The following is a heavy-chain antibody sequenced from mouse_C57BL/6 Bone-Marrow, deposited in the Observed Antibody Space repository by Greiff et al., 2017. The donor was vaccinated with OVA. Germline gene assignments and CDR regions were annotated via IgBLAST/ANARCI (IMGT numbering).Heavy chain of an antibody. Sequence: EVQLKESGGDLVKPGGSLKLSCAASGFTFSSYGMSWVRQTPDKRLEWVATISSGGSYTYYPASVKGRFTISRDNAKNTLYLQMSSLKSEDTAMYYCARHGDYGSFFDYWGQGTTLTVSS. V-gene: IGHV5-6*01. CDR2: ISSGGSYT. CDR1: GFTFSSYG. CDR3: ARHGDYGSFFDY. D-gene: IGHD1-1*01. J-gene: IGHJ2*01.